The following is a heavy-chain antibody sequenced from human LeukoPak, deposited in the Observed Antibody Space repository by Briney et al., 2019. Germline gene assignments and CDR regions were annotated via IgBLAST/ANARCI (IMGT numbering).Heavy chain of an antibody. D-gene: IGHD5-24*01. CDR2: INPNSGGT. J-gene: IGHJ4*02. CDR3: ARIDGYNAPLDY. Sequence: ASVKVSCEASGYTFTGYYMHWVRHSPGQGLEWMGRINPNSGGTNYAQKFQGRVTMTRDTSISTAYMELSRLRSDDTAVHYCARIDGYNAPLDYWGQGTLVTVSS. V-gene: IGHV1-2*06. CDR1: GYTFTGYY.